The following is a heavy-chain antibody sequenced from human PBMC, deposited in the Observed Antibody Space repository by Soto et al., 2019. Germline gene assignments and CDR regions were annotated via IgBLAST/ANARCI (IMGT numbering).Heavy chain of an antibody. CDR1: GGSFSDDASSSDWY. Sequence: QVHLQQWGAGLLKPSETLSLTCAVYGGSFSDDASSSDWYWNWIRQSPGKGLEWIGEIDRSGRTKYNPSLKSRVSISVDTSKNQFSLKLSSVTAADTGVYYCATWGRGVLIQNWSDPWGQGTLVTVSS. CDR3: ATWGRGVLIQNWSDP. CDR2: IDRSGRT. V-gene: IGHV4-38-2*01. D-gene: IGHD3-10*01. J-gene: IGHJ5*02.